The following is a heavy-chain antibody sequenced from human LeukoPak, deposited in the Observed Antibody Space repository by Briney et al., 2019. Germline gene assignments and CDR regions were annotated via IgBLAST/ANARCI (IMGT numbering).Heavy chain of an antibody. Sequence: LRESLKISCKGSGYSFTSYWIGWVRQMPGKGLEWMGIIYPGDSDTRCSPSFQGQVTISADKSISTAYLQWSSLKASDTAMYYCARSLLDTAMGVLAFDIWGQGTMVTVSS. CDR1: GYSFTSYW. D-gene: IGHD5-18*01. V-gene: IGHV5-51*01. J-gene: IGHJ3*02. CDR2: IYPGDSDT. CDR3: ARSLLDTAMGVLAFDI.